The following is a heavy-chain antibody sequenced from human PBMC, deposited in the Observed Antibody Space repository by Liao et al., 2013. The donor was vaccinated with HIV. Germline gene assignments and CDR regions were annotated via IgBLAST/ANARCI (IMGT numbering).Heavy chain of an antibody. CDR2: IQTSGNT. Sequence: QVHLQESGPGLVKPSETLSLTCTVSGGPISNYSWNWIRQPAEKGLQWVGRIQTSGNTNYNPSLKSRVTISLDTSKNQFSLSLRSVTAADTAFYYCARAVSSDNYHDAFDVWGQGTLVTVSS. V-gene: IGHV4-4*07. D-gene: IGHD3-22*01. CDR3: ARAVSSDNYHDAFDV. J-gene: IGHJ3*01. CDR1: GGPISNYS.